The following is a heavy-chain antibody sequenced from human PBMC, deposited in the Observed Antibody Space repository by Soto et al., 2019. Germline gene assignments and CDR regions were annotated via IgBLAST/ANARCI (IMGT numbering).Heavy chain of an antibody. D-gene: IGHD6-13*01. CDR2: INAGNGNT. V-gene: IGHV1-3*01. J-gene: IGHJ5*02. CDR3: ARDVAAAAP. CDR1: GYTFTSYA. Sequence: ASVKVSCKGAGYTFTSYAMHWGRQAPGQRLEWMGWINAGNGNTKYSQKFQGRVTITKDTSASTAYMELSSLRSEDTAVYYCARDVAAAAPWGQGTLVTSPQ.